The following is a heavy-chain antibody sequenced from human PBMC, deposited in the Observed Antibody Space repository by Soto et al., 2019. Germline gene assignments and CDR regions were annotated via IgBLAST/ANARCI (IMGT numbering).Heavy chain of an antibody. V-gene: IGHV3-7*05. CDR2: IKQDGSEK. D-gene: IGHD2-15*01. CDR3: ARGVVRGYLYDY. Sequence: GESLKISCAASGFTFSSYWMSWVRQAPGKGLEWVANIKQDGSEKYYVDSVKGRFTISRDNAKNSLYLQMNSLRAEDTAVYYCARGVVRGYLYDYWGQGTLVTVSS. J-gene: IGHJ4*02. CDR1: GFTFSSYW.